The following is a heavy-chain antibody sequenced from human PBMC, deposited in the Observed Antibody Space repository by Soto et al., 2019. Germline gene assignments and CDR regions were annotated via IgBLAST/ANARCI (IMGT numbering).Heavy chain of an antibody. D-gene: IGHD6-19*01. CDR1: GFTFRTDA. CDR2: ISGSGGST. Sequence: GGSLRLSCAASGFTFRTDAMNWVRQAPGKGLEWVSGISGSGGSTYYADSVKGRFTISRDNPKNTLYLQMNSLRAEDTAVYYCAKITKQWLVPIFDYWGQGTLVTVSS. V-gene: IGHV3-23*01. J-gene: IGHJ4*02. CDR3: AKITKQWLVPIFDY.